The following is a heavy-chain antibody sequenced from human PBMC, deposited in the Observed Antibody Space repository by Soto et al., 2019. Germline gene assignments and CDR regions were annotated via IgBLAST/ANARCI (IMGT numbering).Heavy chain of an antibody. V-gene: IGHV4-4*02. J-gene: IGHJ4*02. CDR3: ARRLFVRGTLGYYDY. Sequence: QVHLQESGPGLVKPSETLSLTCSVSNASIRSDNWWSWVRQPPGKGLEWIGEIFHSGSSNNNPSLKSRVTLSVDKTKNEFSLKLNSVTAADTAVYYCARRLFVRGTLGYYDYWGQGTLVTVSS. D-gene: IGHD3-10*02. CDR2: IFHSGSS. CDR1: NASIRSDNW.